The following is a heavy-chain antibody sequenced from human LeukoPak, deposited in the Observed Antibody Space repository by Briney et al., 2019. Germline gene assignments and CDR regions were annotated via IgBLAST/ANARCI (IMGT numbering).Heavy chain of an antibody. CDR1: GYSTSSNYF. CDR3: ERDIGQQRSDY. CDR2: ISHTGTT. J-gene: IGHJ4*02. V-gene: IGHV4-38-2*02. Sequence: PSETLSLTCAVSGYSTSSNYFWGWIRQPPGKGLEWIATISHTGTTFYKPSLKTRIAISLDTSKNQFSLKVNSVTAADTGVYYCERDIGQQRSDYWGQGTLVTVSS. D-gene: IGHD6-13*01.